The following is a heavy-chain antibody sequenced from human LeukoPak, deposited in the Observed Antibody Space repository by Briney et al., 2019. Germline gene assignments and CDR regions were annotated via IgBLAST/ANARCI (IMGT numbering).Heavy chain of an antibody. CDR2: INRDGGIT. D-gene: IGHD3-10*01. V-gene: IGHV3-74*03. CDR3: ISDSEGRSGGDY. Sequence: PGDSLRLSXAASGFKFSNYWMHWVRQVPGRGLVWVSRINRDGGITTYADSVKGRFTISRDNAKNMLYLQLNSLRAEDTAVYYCISDSEGRSGGDYWGQGTLVTVSS. J-gene: IGHJ4*02. CDR1: GFKFSNYW.